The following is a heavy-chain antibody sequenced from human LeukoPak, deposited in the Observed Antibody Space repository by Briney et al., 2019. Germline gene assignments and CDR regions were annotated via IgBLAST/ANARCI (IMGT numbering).Heavy chain of an antibody. J-gene: IGHJ3*02. CDR2: IKSKTDGGTT. CDR1: GFTFSNAW. V-gene: IGHV3-15*01. CDR3: TTALDGYYDSSGYRAFDI. Sequence: PGGSLRLSCAASGFTFSNAWMSWVRQAPGKGLEWVGRIKSKTDGGTTDYAAPVKGRFTISRDDSKNTLYLQMNSLKTEDTAVYYCTTALDGYYDSSGYRAFDIWGQGTMVTVSS. D-gene: IGHD3-22*01.